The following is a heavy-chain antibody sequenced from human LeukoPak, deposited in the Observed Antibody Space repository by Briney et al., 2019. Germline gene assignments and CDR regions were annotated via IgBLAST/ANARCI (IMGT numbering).Heavy chain of an antibody. CDR1: GGSISSGSYY. Sequence: PSQTLSLTCTVSGGSISSGSYYWSWIRQPPGKGLEWIGYIYYSGSTNYNPSLKSRVTISVDTSKNQFSLKLSSVTAADTAVYYCAREGTTVVIRSFDYWGQGTLVTVSS. J-gene: IGHJ4*02. CDR3: AREGTTVVIRSFDY. D-gene: IGHD4-23*01. CDR2: IYYSGST. V-gene: IGHV4-61*01.